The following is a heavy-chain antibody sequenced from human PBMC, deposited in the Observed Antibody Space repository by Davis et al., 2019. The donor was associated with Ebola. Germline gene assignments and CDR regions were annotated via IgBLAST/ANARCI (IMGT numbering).Heavy chain of an antibody. D-gene: IGHD6-13*01. V-gene: IGHV1-69*13. CDR1: GGTFGSYA. CDR2: IIPIFGTA. J-gene: IGHJ4*02. Sequence: SVKVSCKASGGTFGSYAISWVRQAPGQGLEWMGGIIPIFGTANYAQKFQGRVTITADESTSTAYMELSSLRSEDTAVYYCARAGAAAGTWYFDYWGQGTLVTVSS. CDR3: ARAGAAAGTWYFDY.